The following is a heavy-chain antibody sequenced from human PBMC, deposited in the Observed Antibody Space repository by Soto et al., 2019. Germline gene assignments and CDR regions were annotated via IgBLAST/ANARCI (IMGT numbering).Heavy chain of an antibody. V-gene: IGHV1-2*04. Sequence: ASVKVSCKASGYAFTGYYMHWVRQAPGQGLEWMGWIDPNSGGTNYAQKFQGWVTMTRDTSISTAYMELSRLRSDDTAVYYCARDRGGYCSSTSCPGAFDIWGQGTMVTVSS. CDR2: IDPNSGGT. CDR3: ARDRGGYCSSTSCPGAFDI. D-gene: IGHD2-2*01. J-gene: IGHJ3*02. CDR1: GYAFTGYY.